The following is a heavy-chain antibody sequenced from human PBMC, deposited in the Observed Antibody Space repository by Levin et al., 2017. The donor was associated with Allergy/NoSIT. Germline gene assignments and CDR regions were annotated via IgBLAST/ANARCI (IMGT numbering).Heavy chain of an antibody. CDR2: ISWNSGSI. D-gene: IGHD3-3*01. V-gene: IGHV3-9*01. Sequence: GGSLRLSCAASGFTFDDYAMHWVRQAPGKGLEWVSGISWNSGSIGYADSVKGRFTISRDNAKNSLYLQMNSLRAEDTALYYCAKGGVLRFLNYYYYYMDVWGKGTTVTVSS. J-gene: IGHJ6*03. CDR3: AKGGVLRFLNYYYYYMDV. CDR1: GFTFDDYA.